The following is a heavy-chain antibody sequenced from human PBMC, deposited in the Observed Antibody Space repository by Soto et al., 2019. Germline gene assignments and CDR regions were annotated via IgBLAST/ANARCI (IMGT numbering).Heavy chain of an antibody. J-gene: IGHJ4*02. CDR1: GFTVSSKY. CDR2: IFSGRST. V-gene: IGHV3-66*01. Sequence: GGSLRLSCAASGFTVSSKYMSWVRQAPGKGLEWVSVIFSGRSTHYADSVKGRFAISRDDSKNTLDLQMNSLRAEDTAVYYCARGPDYYETFSGFDYWGLGTLVTVSS. CDR3: ARGPDYYETFSGFDY. D-gene: IGHD3-22*01.